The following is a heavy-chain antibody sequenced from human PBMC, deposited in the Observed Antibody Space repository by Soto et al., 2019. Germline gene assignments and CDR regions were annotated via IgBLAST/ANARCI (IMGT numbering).Heavy chain of an antibody. V-gene: IGHV3-9*01. J-gene: IGHJ6*02. D-gene: IGHD6-13*01. CDR2: ISWNSGSI. CDR3: AKDRGPYSRSSYYGMDV. Sequence: GGSLRLSCAASGFTFDDDAMHWVRQAPGKGLEWVSGISWNSGSIGYADSVKGRFTISRDNAKNSLYLQMNSLRAEDTALYYCAKDRGPYSRSSYYGMDVWGQGTTVTVSS. CDR1: GFTFDDDA.